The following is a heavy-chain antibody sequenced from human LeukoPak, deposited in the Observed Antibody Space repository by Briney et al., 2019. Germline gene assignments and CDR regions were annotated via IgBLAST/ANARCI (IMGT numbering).Heavy chain of an antibody. CDR1: GFTFSTYN. V-gene: IGHV3-21*01. Sequence: PGESLRLSCAASGFTFSTYNMNWVRQAPGKGLEWVSSITSSSSYIYYADSVKGRFTISRDNAKSSLYLQMNSLRDEDTAVYYCARDPYSENYGDYYYYYMDVWGKGTTVTISS. D-gene: IGHD1-26*01. J-gene: IGHJ6*03. CDR2: ITSSSSYI. CDR3: ARDPYSENYGDYYYYYMDV.